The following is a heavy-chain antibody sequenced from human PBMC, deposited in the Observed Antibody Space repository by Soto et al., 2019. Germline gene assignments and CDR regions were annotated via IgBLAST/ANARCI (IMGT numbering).Heavy chain of an antibody. CDR3: ARGSVDTVGSSGFYEY. CDR2: IYHSGST. D-gene: IGHD3-22*01. CDR1: VHYISSGSY. Sequence: PPQTLSLTWAVSVHYISSGSYWVWIRQPPGKGLEWIGSIYHSGSTYYNPSLKSRVTISVDTSKSQFSLKLTSVTAADRAVYYCARGSVDTVGSSGFYEYWGQGTRVTVSS. V-gene: IGHV4-38-2*01. J-gene: IGHJ4*02.